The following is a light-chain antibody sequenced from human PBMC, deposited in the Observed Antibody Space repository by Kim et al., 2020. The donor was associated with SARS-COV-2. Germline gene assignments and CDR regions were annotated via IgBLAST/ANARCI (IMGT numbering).Light chain of an antibody. CDR3: QQYNRYPNT. CDR2: DAS. V-gene: IGKV1-13*02. CDR1: QGISSA. Sequence: ASVGKRVSIMWRGRQGISSALALYQQKPGQAPKLLIYDASSMESGVPSRFSGSGSGTDFTLTISRLQPEDCATYYCQQYNRYPNTFGQGTRVEIK. J-gene: IGKJ5*01.